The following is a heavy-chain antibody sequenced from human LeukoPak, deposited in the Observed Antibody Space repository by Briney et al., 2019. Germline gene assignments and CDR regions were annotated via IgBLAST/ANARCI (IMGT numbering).Heavy chain of an antibody. CDR1: GYRFINYW. V-gene: IGHV5-51*01. CDR3: ARRRDWDVLDY. D-gene: IGHD3/OR15-3a*01. CDR2: IYPDDSET. Sequence: GESLKISCKGSGYRFINYWIGWVRQMPGKGLGWMGIIYPDDSETRYSPSFQGQVTISADKSISTAFLQWDSLKASDTAMYYCARRRDWDVLDYWGQGTLVTVSS. J-gene: IGHJ4*02.